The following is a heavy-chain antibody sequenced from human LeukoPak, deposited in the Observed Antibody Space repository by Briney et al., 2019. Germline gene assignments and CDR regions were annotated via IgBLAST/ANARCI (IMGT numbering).Heavy chain of an antibody. D-gene: IGHD3-10*01. CDR3: ASTRGAAYYYGMDV. V-gene: IGHV4-59*08. CDR2: IYYSGST. Sequence: SETLSLTCAVSGGSISSYYWSWIRQPPGKGLEWIGYIYYSGSTNYNPSLKSRVTISVDTSKNQFSLKLSSVTAADTAVYYCASTRGAAYYYGMDVWGQGTTVTVSS. CDR1: GGSISSYY. J-gene: IGHJ6*02.